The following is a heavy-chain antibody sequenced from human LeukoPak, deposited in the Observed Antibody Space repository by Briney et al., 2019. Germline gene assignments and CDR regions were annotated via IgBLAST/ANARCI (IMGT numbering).Heavy chain of an antibody. Sequence: GGSLRLSCAASGFTFSSYSMNWVRQAPGKGLEWAAVISYDGSNKYYADSVKGRFTISRDNSKNTLYLQMNSLRAEDTAVYYCARVLDYDSSGQGLDYWGQGTLVTVSS. J-gene: IGHJ4*02. CDR2: ISYDGSNK. CDR3: ARVLDYDSSGQGLDY. CDR1: GFTFSSYS. D-gene: IGHD3-22*01. V-gene: IGHV3-30*03.